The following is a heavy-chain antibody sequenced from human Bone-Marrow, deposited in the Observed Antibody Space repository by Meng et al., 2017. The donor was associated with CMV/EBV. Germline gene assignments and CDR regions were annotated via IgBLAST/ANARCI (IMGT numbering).Heavy chain of an antibody. Sequence: ETLSLTCTVSGGSISSSSYYWGWIRQPPGKGLEWVSVIYSGGSRTYYADSVKGRFTISRDNSKNTLYLQMNSLRAEDTAVYYCASDTRDCSSTSCPDAFDIWGQGTMVT. J-gene: IGHJ3*02. CDR1: GGSISSSSYY. CDR2: IYSGGSRT. D-gene: IGHD2-2*01. CDR3: ASDTRDCSSTSCPDAFDI. V-gene: IGHV3-66*02.